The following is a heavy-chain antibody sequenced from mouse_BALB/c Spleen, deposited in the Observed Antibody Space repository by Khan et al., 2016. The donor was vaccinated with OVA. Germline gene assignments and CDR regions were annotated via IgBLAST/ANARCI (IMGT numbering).Heavy chain of an antibody. CDR1: GYSITSDYA. J-gene: IGHJ2*01. D-gene: IGHD1-1*01. V-gene: IGHV3-2*02. CDR2: ISYSGNT. Sequence: EVQLQESGPGLVKPSQSLSLTCTVTGYSITSDYAWNWIRQFPGNKLEWMGYISYSGNTKYNSSLKSRISITRDTSENQFFLQLNSVTIEDTATYYCARIYGGDFDYWGQGTTLTVSS. CDR3: ARIYGGDFDY.